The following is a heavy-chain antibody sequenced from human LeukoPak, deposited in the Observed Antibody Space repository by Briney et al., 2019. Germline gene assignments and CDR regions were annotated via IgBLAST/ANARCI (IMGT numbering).Heavy chain of an antibody. CDR1: GGSISSYY. V-gene: IGHV4-4*07. J-gene: IGHJ4*02. CDR3: ARDAPWGCDYDL. CDR2: IDTSGNT. D-gene: IGHD5-12*01. Sequence: PSETLSLTCTVSGGSISSYYGSWIRHPAGKGLEWIGRIDTSGNTNYKPSLKSRVTMSVDTSKNQFSLKLSSVTAADTAVYYCARDAPWGCDYDLWGQGTLVTVSS.